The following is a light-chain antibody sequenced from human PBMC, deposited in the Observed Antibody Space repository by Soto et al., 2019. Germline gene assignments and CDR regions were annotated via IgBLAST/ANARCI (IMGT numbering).Light chain of an antibody. V-gene: IGLV1-47*02. CDR1: SSNIGSNY. CDR3: SAWDASLSGYV. J-gene: IGLJ1*01. CDR2: NNY. Sequence: QSALTKPPSASGTPGQGFTISCSGSSSNIGSNYVYCYQQLPGTAPKLLIYNNYQRPSGVPDRFSGSKSGTSASLAISGLRSEDGADYFCSAWDASLSGYVFGAGTKVTVL.